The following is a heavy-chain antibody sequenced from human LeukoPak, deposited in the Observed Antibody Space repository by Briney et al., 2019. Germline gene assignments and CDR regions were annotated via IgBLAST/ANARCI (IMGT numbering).Heavy chain of an antibody. V-gene: IGHV1-18*04. D-gene: IGHD3-10*01. CDR3: AKDAIRGNGIYDAFDI. CDR2: NTGYSGNT. CDR1: GDTLANYG. J-gene: IGHJ3*02. Sequence: ASVKVSCKAPGDTLANYGITWVRQAPGQGLEWMGWNTGYSGNTNYAQHFQGRVTMTEDTSTDTAYMELTSLRAEDTAVYFCAKDAIRGNGIYDAFDIWGQGTRVTVSS.